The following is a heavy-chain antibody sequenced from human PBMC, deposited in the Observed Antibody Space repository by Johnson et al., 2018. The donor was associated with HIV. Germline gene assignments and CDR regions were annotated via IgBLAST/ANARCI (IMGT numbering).Heavy chain of an antibody. CDR1: GFSFDDYA. CDR3: AKDMVRYTSDVDAFDV. CDR2: ISWNSGSI. V-gene: IGHV3-9*01. Sequence: VQLVESGGGLEQPGRSLRLSCAASGFSFDDYAMHWVRQAPGKGLEWVSGISWNSGSIGYADSVKGRFTISRDNAKNSLYLQMNSLRTEDTAFYYCAKDMVRYTSDVDAFDVWGQGTMVTVSS. D-gene: IGHD6-19*01. J-gene: IGHJ3*01.